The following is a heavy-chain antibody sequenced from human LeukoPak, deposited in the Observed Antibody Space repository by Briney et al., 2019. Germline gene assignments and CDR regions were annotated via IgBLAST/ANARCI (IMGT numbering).Heavy chain of an antibody. J-gene: IGHJ4*02. CDR1: GYTFISYG. V-gene: IGHV1-18*04. CDR2: ISGSNGNT. CDR3: ARVWGGDLWSGSIDY. Sequence: ASVKVSCKTSGYTFISYGIHWVRPAPGQGLEWMGWISGSNGNTNYTQKVQGRVTLTRDTSTSTAYLEMRTLRSDDTAIYYCARVWGGDLWSGSIDYWGQGTLVTVSS. D-gene: IGHD3-3*01.